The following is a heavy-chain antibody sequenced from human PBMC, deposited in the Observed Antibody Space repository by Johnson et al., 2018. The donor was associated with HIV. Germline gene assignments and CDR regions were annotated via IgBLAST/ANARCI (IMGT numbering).Heavy chain of an antibody. J-gene: IGHJ3*02. CDR1: GFTFSSYG. Sequence: QMLLVASGGGVVQPGGSLRLSCAASGFTFSSYGMHWVRQAPGKGLEWVAFIRYDGSNKYYADSVKGRFTISRDNSKNTLYLQMNSLRAEDTAVYYCAKDLRTLKAFDIWDQGTMITVSS. V-gene: IGHV3-30*02. D-gene: IGHD3-16*01. CDR3: AKDLRTLKAFDI. CDR2: IRYDGSNK.